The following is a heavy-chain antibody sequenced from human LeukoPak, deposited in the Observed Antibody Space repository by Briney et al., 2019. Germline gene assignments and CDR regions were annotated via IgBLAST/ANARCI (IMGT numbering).Heavy chain of an antibody. D-gene: IGHD4-17*01. CDR1: GFTVSSNY. CDR2: IYSGGST. CDR3: ARESHYGDYPLDY. J-gene: IGHJ4*02. V-gene: IGHV3-53*01. Sequence: GSLRLSCAASGFTVSSNYMSWVRQAPGKGLEWVSVIYSGGSTYYADSVKGRFTISRDNSKNTLYLQMNSLRAEDTAVYYCARESHYGDYPLDYWGQGTLVTVSS.